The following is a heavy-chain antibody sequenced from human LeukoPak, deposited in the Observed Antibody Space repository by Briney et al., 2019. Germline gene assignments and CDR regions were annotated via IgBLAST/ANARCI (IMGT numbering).Heavy chain of an antibody. CDR2: ISGSGGST. CDR3: AKDSYYCSSTSCYTREFDY. Sequence: GGSLRLSCAASGFTFSSYAMSWVCQAPGKGLEWVSAISGSGGSTYYADSVKGRFTISRDNSKNTLYLQMNSLRAEDTAVYYCAKDSYYCSSTSCYTREFDYWGQGTLVTVSS. V-gene: IGHV3-23*01. J-gene: IGHJ4*02. D-gene: IGHD2-2*02. CDR1: GFTFSSYA.